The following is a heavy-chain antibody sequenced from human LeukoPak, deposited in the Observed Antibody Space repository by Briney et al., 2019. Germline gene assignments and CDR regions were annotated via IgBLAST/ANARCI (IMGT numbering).Heavy chain of an antibody. V-gene: IGHV3-23*01. J-gene: IGHJ6*03. CDR2: ISGSGGST. Sequence: GGSLRLSCAASGFTFSSYAMCWVRQAPGKGLEWASAISGSGGSTYYADSVKGRFTISRDNSKNTLYLQMNSLRAEDTAVYYCAKSPPSLMVYDYYYYYMDVWGKGTTVTVSS. CDR3: AKSPPSLMVYDYYYYYMDV. CDR1: GFTFSSYA. D-gene: IGHD2-8*01.